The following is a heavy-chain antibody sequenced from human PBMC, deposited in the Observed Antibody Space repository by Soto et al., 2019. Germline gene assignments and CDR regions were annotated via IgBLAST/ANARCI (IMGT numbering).Heavy chain of an antibody. V-gene: IGHV5-51*01. Sequence: PGESLKISCKASGYRFTTYWIAWVRQMPGKGLEWMGIIYPGDSDSRYSPSFQGQVTISVDTSKNQFSLKLSSVTAADTAVYYCARGGEQLAYYYYYYYMDVWGKGTTVTVSS. CDR3: ARGGEQLAYYYYYYYMDV. CDR2: IYPGDSDS. J-gene: IGHJ6*03. D-gene: IGHD6-6*01. CDR1: GYRFTTYW.